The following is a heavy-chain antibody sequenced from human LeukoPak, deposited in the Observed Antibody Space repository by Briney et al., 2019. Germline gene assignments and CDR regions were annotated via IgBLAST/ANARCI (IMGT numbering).Heavy chain of an antibody. CDR3: ARRLEVRGVITYVYFDY. V-gene: IGHV4-34*01. J-gene: IGHJ4*02. D-gene: IGHD3-10*01. CDR2: INHSGST. Sequence: PSETLSLTCAVYGGSFSGYYWSWIRQPPGKELEWIGEINHSGSTNYNPSLKSRVTISVDTSKNQFSLKLSSVTAADTAVYYCARRLEVRGVITYVYFDYWGQGTLVTVSS. CDR1: GGSFSGYY.